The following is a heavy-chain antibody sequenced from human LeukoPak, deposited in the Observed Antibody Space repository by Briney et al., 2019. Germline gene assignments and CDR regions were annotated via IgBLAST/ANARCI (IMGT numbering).Heavy chain of an antibody. V-gene: IGHV3-48*02. J-gene: IGHJ4*02. D-gene: IGHD3-10*01. Sequence: GGSLRLSCASSGFTFSSYSMNWVRQAPGKGLEWVSYISSGTIYYADSVKGRFTISRDNAKNSLYLQMNSLRDEDTAVYYCAREDGSGSYLVYWGQGTLVTVSS. CDR1: GFTFSSYS. CDR2: ISSGTI. CDR3: AREDGSGSYLVY.